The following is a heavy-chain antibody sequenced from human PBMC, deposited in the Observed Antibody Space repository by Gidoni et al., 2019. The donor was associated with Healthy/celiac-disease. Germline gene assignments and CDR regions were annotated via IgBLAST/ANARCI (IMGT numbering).Heavy chain of an antibody. J-gene: IGHJ4*02. CDR1: GYTFTGYY. Sequence: QVQLVQSGAEVKKPGASVKVSCKASGYTFTGYYMHWVRQAPGQGLEWMGWINPNSGDTSISTAYMELSRLRSDDTAVYYCARGTRIAARPGLGDYWGQGTLVTVSS. V-gene: IGHV1-2*02. D-gene: IGHD6-6*01. CDR2: INPNSG. CDR3: ARGTRIAARPGLGDY.